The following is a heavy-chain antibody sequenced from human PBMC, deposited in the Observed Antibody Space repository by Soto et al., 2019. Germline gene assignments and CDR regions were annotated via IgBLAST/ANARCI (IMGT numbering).Heavy chain of an antibody. D-gene: IGHD1-7*01. CDR3: AHRPHNWNYFLGWFDP. CDR1: GFSLSTSGVG. Sequence: QITLKESGPTLVKPTQTLTLTCTFSGFSLSTSGVGVGWIRQPPGKALEWLALIYWDDDKRYSPSLKSRLTITKDTSKNQVVLTMTNMDPVDTATYYCAHRPHNWNYFLGWFDPWGQGTLVTVSS. J-gene: IGHJ5*02. V-gene: IGHV2-5*02. CDR2: IYWDDDK.